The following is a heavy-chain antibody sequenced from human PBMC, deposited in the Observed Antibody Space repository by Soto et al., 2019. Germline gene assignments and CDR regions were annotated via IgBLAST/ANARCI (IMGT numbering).Heavy chain of an antibody. D-gene: IGHD1-7*01. CDR3: AKDRGATGTTVRFDP. CDR2: ISGSGGST. J-gene: IGHJ5*02. Sequence: EVQLLESGGGLVQPRGSLRLSCAASGFTFSSYAMSWVRQAPEKGLEWVSTISGSGGSTYYADSVKGRFTISRDNSKNTLYLQMNSLRAEDTAVYYCAKDRGATGTTVRFDPWGQGTLVTVSS. V-gene: IGHV3-23*01. CDR1: GFTFSSYA.